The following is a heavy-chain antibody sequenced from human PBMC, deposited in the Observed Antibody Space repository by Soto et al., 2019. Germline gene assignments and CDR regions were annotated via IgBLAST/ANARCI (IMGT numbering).Heavy chain of an antibody. CDR2: INPSGGST. D-gene: IGHD3-3*01. Sequence: GASVKVSCKASGYTFTSYYMHWVRQAPGQGLEWMGIINPSGGSTSYAQKFQGRVTMTRDTSTSTVYMELSSLRSEDTAIYYCAARSGYYTSYYYMDVWGKGTTVTVSS. CDR3: AARSGYYTSYYYMDV. CDR1: GYTFTSYY. V-gene: IGHV1-46*01. J-gene: IGHJ6*03.